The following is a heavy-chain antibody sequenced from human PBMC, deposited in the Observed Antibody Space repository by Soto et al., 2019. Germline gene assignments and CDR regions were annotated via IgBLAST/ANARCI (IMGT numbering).Heavy chain of an antibody. CDR2: IYYSGST. CDR1: GGSISSGGYY. D-gene: IGHD2-21*02. J-gene: IGHJ3*02. CDR3: ATVEDCGGDCPIEAFEI. Sequence: SETLSLTCTVSGGSISSGGYYWSWIRQHPGKGLEWIGYIYYSGSTYYNPSLKSRVTISVDTSKNQFSLKLSSVTAADTAVYYCATVEDCGGDCPIEAFEIWGQGTMVTVSS. V-gene: IGHV4-31*03.